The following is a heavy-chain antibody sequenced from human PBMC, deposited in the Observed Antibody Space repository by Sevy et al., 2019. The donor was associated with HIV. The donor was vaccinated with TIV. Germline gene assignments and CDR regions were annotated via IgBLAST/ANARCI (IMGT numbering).Heavy chain of an antibody. J-gene: IGHJ6*02. Sequence: GGSLRLSCAVSGITFTTSGMHWVRQAPGNGLEWVAVISYDGRNKFYGDSVKGRFTISRDNSKNMLYLQVNSLTTEDTAVYYCTKDFTGYNGMDVWGQGTMVTVSS. CDR3: TKDFTGYNGMDV. CDR1: GITFTTSG. CDR2: ISYDGRNK. V-gene: IGHV3-30*18. D-gene: IGHD3-9*01.